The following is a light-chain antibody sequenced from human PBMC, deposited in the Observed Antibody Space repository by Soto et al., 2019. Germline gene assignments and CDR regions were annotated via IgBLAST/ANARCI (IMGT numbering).Light chain of an antibody. CDR2: DAS. Sequence: DIQLTQSPSTLSASVGDRITITCRASQSIVTWLAWYQHRPGEGPKLLIHDASSLESGVPSRFSGSGSATEFSLTISSLESGDSGTYHCQQYATYAPSTFGQGTKVEIK. J-gene: IGKJ1*01. CDR3: QQYATYAPST. V-gene: IGKV1-5*01. CDR1: QSIVTW.